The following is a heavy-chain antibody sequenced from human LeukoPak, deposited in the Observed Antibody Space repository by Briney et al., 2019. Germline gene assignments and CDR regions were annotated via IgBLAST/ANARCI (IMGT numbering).Heavy chain of an antibody. D-gene: IGHD6-6*01. V-gene: IGHV1-58*01. CDR3: AAGQLTGIEVDAFDI. J-gene: IGHJ3*02. CDR1: GFTFTSSA. Sequence: ASVKVSCKASGFTFTSSAVQWVRQARGQRLEWIGWIVVGSGNTNYAQKSQERVTITRDMSTSTAYMELSSLRSEDTAVYYCAAGQLTGIEVDAFDIWGQGTMVTVSS. CDR2: IVVGSGNT.